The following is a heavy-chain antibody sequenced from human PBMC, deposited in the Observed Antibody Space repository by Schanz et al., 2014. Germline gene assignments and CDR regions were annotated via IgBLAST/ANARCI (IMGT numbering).Heavy chain of an antibody. Sequence: QVQLVQSGAEVKKPGASVKVSCKASGYTFTNYGISWVRQAPGQGLEWVGRISVKKGNTNYVQKFQGRVTMTTDTSTSTAYMELRSLRSDDTAVYYCARNIIATARAYDIWGQGTMVTVSS. D-gene: IGHD6-13*01. CDR3: ARNIIATARAYDI. J-gene: IGHJ3*02. V-gene: IGHV1-18*04. CDR2: ISVKKGNT. CDR1: GYTFTNYG.